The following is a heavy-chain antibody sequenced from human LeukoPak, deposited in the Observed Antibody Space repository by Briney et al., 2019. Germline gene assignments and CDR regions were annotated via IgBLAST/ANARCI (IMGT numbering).Heavy chain of an antibody. J-gene: IGHJ4*02. CDR2: ISQDGTKN. V-gene: IGHV3-7*03. Sequence: GGSLRLSCVVSEFTFSNYWMSWVRQAPGKGLERVAHISQDGTKNYYVDSVKGRFTISRDNAKNSLFLQMNSLRAEDTAVYYCARADDYGDYEGCWGQGTLVTVSS. CDR1: EFTFSNYW. CDR3: ARADDYGDYEGC. D-gene: IGHD4-17*01.